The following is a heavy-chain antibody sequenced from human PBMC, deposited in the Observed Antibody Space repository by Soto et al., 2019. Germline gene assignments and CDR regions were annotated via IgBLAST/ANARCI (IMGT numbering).Heavy chain of an antibody. J-gene: IGHJ4*02. D-gene: IGHD3-3*01. V-gene: IGHV1-2*04. Sequence: QVQLVQSGAEVTKPGASVKVSCKASGYTFTGYYMHWVRQAPGQGLEWMGWINPNSGGTNYAQKFQGWVTRTRDTSISTAYMELSRLRSDDTAVYYCARQNYDFWSGYQLYEYYFDYWGQGTLVTVSS. CDR2: INPNSGGT. CDR1: GYTFTGYY. CDR3: ARQNYDFWSGYQLYEYYFDY.